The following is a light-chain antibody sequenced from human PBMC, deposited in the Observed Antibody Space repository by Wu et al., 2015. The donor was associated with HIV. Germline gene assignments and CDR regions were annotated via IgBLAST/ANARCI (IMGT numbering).Light chain of an antibody. V-gene: IGKV3-15*01. CDR3: QQYHNWPQT. J-gene: IGKJ1*01. Sequence: EIVMTQSPATLSVSPGERATLSCRASQSVSSNLAWYQQKPGQAPRLLIFGASIRATGIPARFSGSGSGTDFTLTFSSMQSEDFALYFCQQYHNWPQTFGQGTKVEIK. CDR2: GAS. CDR1: QSVSSN.